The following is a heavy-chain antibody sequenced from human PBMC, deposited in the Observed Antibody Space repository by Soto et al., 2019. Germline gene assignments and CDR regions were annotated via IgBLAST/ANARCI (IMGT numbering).Heavy chain of an antibody. V-gene: IGHV3-48*01. CDR1: GFTFSTYS. J-gene: IGHJ5*02. D-gene: IGHD3-3*01. Sequence: GGSLRLSCAATGFTFSTYSMVWLRRAPGRGLEWISYISRSFSPTHYADSVKGQVTISADKSISTAYLQWSSLKASDTAMYYCARGGSGPYNWFDPWGQGTLVTVSS. CDR2: ISRSFSPT. CDR3: ARGGSGPYNWFDP.